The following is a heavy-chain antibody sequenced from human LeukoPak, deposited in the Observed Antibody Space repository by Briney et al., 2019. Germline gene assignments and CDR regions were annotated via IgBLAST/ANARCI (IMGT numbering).Heavy chain of an antibody. D-gene: IGHD6-13*01. CDR3: ARLRIAAAGFDAFDI. V-gene: IGHV5-51*01. CDR2: IYPGDSDT. Sequence: GESLKISCKGSGYSFTSYWIGWVRQMPGKGLEWMGIIYPGDSDTRYSPSFQGQVTISADKSISTAYLQWSSLKASDAAMYYCARLRIAAAGFDAFDIWGQGTMVTVSS. CDR1: GYSFTSYW. J-gene: IGHJ3*02.